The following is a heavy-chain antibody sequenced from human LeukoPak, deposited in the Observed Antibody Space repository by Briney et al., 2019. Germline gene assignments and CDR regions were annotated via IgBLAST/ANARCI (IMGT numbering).Heavy chain of an antibody. CDR1: EITFSDYY. CDR2: ISGSTKII. J-gene: IGHJ3*01. V-gene: IGHV3-11*04. CDR3: ARMRVGFGRLSGWSAFDV. Sequence: PGGSLRLSCAASEITFSDYYMSWIRQAPGKGLEWVSYISGSTKIIYYADSVKGRFTISRDNSKNSLYLQMNSLRAEDTAVYYCARMRVGFGRLSGWSAFDVWGQGTLVTVSS. D-gene: IGHD6-19*01.